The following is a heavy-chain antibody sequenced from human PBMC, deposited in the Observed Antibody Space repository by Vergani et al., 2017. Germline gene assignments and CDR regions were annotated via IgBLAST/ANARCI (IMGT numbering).Heavy chain of an antibody. D-gene: IGHD3-10*01. J-gene: IGHJ6*02. CDR1: GFTFSNAW. CDR3: AREGGDYYGSGSGYYYYYGMDV. Sequence: EVQLVESGGGLVKPGGSLRLSCAASGFTFSNAWMSWVRQAPGKGLEWVGRIKSKTDGGTTDYAAPVKGRFTISRDDSKNTLYLQMNSLKTEDTAVYYCAREGGDYYGSGSGYYYYYGMDVWGQGTTVTVSS. V-gene: IGHV3-15*01. CDR2: IKSKTDGGTT.